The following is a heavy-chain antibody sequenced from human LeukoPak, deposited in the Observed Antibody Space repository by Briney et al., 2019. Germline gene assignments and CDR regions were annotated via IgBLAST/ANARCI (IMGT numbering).Heavy chain of an antibody. Sequence: SQTLSLTCAISGDSVSSNSAAWNWIRQSPSRGLEWLGRTYYRSKWYNDYAVSVKSRITINPDTSKNQFSLQLNSVTAADTAVYYCASLQNIVGATPLPDYWGQGTLVTVSS. CDR1: GDSVSSNSAA. J-gene: IGHJ4*02. D-gene: IGHD1-26*01. CDR3: ASLQNIVGATPLPDY. V-gene: IGHV6-1*01. CDR2: TYYRSKWYN.